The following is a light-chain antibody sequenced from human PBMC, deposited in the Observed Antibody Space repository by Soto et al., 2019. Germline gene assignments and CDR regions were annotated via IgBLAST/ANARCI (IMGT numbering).Light chain of an antibody. CDR1: RSISSN. CDR2: GAS. J-gene: IGKJ1*01. CDR3: QPYNNWPPWT. Sequence: EIVMTQSPATLSVSPGERATLSCRASRSISSNLAWYQQKPGQAPRLLIYGASTRATGIPARFSGSGSGTEFTLTISSLQSEDFAVYYCQPYNNWPPWTFGQGTKVEIK. V-gene: IGKV3-15*01.